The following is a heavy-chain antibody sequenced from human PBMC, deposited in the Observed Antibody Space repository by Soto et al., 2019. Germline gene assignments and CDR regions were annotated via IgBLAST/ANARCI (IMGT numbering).Heavy chain of an antibody. Sequence: QVQLVQSGAEVKKPGSSVKVSCKSSGVTFSSYAISWVRQAPGQGLEWMGGIIPIFGTANYAQKFQGRVTITADESTRTAYMELSSRRSEDTAVYYCARDATALELGLRLFDPWGQGTLVTVSS. V-gene: IGHV1-69*01. D-gene: IGHD1-7*01. J-gene: IGHJ5*02. CDR1: GVTFSSYA. CDR2: IIPIFGTA. CDR3: ARDATALELGLRLFDP.